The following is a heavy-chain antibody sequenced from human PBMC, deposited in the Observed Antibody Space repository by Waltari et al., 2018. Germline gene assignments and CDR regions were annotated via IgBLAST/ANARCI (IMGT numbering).Heavy chain of an antibody. CDR2: INHSGST. CDR1: GGSFRGYY. V-gene: IGHV4-34*01. D-gene: IGHD2-15*01. J-gene: IGHJ6*03. CDR3: ARGYCSGGSCSHYYYYYMDV. Sequence: QVQLQQWGAGLLKPSETLSLTCAVYGGSFRGYYGSWIRQPPGKGLEWIGEINHSGSTNYNPSLKSRVTISVDTSKNQFSLKLSSVTAADTTVYYCARGYCSGGSCSHYYYYYMDVWGKGTTVTVSS.